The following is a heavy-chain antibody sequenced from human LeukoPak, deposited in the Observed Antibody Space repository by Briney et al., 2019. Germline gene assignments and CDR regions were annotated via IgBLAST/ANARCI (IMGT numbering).Heavy chain of an antibody. CDR2: ISWSSGYI. V-gene: IGHV3-9*03. CDR3: AKDTGRNYYYYMDV. J-gene: IGHJ6*03. Sequence: GRSLRLSCAASGFTFDGYAMHWVRQAPGEGLEWVSGISWSSGYIAYADSVKGRFTISRDNAKNSLYLQMNSLRPEDMALYYCAKDTGRNYYYYMDVWGKGTTVTVSS. CDR1: GFTFDGYA.